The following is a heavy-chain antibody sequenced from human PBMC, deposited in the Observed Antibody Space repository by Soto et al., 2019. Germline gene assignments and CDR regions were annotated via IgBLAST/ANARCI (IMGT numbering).Heavy chain of an antibody. V-gene: IGHV1-18*04. J-gene: IGHJ6*02. Sequence: ASVKVSCKASGYTFTSYGISWVRQAPGQGLEWMGWISAYNGNTNYAQKLQGRVTMTTDTSTSTAYMELRSLRSDDTAVYYCARDTYDILTDYYYSYGMDVWGQGTTVTV. CDR2: ISAYNGNT. CDR1: GYTFTSYG. CDR3: ARDTYDILTDYYYSYGMDV. D-gene: IGHD3-9*01.